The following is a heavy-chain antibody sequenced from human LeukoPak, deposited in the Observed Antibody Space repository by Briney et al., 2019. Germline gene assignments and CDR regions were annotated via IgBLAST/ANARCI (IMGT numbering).Heavy chain of an antibody. J-gene: IGHJ4*02. CDR2: INNDGSNT. CDR3: VRGGPGGSYFDY. D-gene: IGHD1-26*01. V-gene: IGHV3-74*01. Sequence: QPGGSLRLSCAASGFTFSSYWMHWVRQAPGKGLVWVSRINNDGSNTIYADYVTGRFTISRDNAKNTLYLQMNSLRDEDTAVYYCVRGGPGGSYFDYWGQGTLVTVSS. CDR1: GFTFSSYW.